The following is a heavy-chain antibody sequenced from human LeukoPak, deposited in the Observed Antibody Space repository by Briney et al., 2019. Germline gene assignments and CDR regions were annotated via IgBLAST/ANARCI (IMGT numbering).Heavy chain of an antibody. CDR1: GGPISSSSYY. CDR2: ISYSGST. J-gene: IGHJ4*02. V-gene: IGHV4-39*01. Sequence: SETLSLTCTVCGGPISSSSYYWGWIRQPPGKGLEWIGSISYSGSTYDNPCLKSRVAISVDTSKNQFSLNLTSVTAADTAVYYCAGRSDSSGWYYFDFWGQGTLVTVSS. D-gene: IGHD6-19*01. CDR3: AGRSDSSGWYYFDF.